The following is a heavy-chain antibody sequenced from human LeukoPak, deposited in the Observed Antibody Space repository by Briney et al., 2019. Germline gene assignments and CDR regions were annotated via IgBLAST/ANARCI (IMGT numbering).Heavy chain of an antibody. J-gene: IGHJ4*02. CDR3: ARSYYDSSGYYYFDY. V-gene: IGHV5-51*01. Sequence: PGESLKISCKGSGYSFTSYWIGWVRQMPGKGLEWMGIIYPGDSDTRYSPSFQGQVTISADKSISTAYLQWSSLKASDTAMYYCARSYYDSSGYYYFDYWGQGTLVTVSS. CDR1: GYSFTSYW. D-gene: IGHD3-22*01. CDR2: IYPGDSDT.